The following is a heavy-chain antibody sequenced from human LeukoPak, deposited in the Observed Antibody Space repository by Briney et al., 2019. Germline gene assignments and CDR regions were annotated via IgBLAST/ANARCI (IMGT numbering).Heavy chain of an antibody. V-gene: IGHV1-24*01. CDR3: ATAYNWNYDFDY. CDR1: GYTLTELS. J-gene: IGHJ4*02. CDR2: FDPEDGET. Sequence: RASVKVSCKVSGYTLTELSMHWVRQAPGKGLEWMGGFDPEDGETIYAQKFQGRVTMTEDTSTDTAYMELSSLRSEDTAVYYCATAYNWNYDFDYWGQGTLVTVSS. D-gene: IGHD1-7*01.